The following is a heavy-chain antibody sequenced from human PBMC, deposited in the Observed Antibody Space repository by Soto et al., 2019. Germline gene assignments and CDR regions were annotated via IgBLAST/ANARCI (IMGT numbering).Heavy chain of an antibody. CDR1: GASISSGDYY. J-gene: IGHJ4*02. D-gene: IGHD6-25*01. Sequence: QVQLQESGPGLVKPSQTLSLTCTVSGASISSGDYYWTWIRQHPTKDLEWIGYIYYSGSTNYNPSLKSRVTISVDTSKNQFSLNLSSVTAADTAVYYCATVAAAGIFYFDHWCQGTLVTVSS. V-gene: IGHV4-31*03. CDR2: IYYSGST. CDR3: ATVAAAGIFYFDH.